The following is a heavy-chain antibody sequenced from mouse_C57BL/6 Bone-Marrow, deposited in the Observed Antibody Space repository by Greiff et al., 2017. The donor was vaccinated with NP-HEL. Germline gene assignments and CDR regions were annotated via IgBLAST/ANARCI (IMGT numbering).Heavy chain of an antibody. CDR3: ARHPITTVVAPYFDV. V-gene: IGHV5-15*01. Sequence: EVKLVESGGGLVQPGGSLKLSCAASGFTFSDYGMAWVRQAPRKGPEWVAFISNLAYSIYYADTVTGRFTISRENAKNTLYLEMSSLRSEDTAMYYCARHPITTVVAPYFDVWGTGTTVTVSS. D-gene: IGHD1-1*01. CDR1: GFTFSDYG. J-gene: IGHJ1*03. CDR2: ISNLAYSI.